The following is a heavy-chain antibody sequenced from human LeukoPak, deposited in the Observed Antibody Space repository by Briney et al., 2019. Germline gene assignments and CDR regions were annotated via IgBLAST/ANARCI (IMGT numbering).Heavy chain of an antibody. Sequence: GRSLRLSCAASGLIFSSYGMHWVRQAPGKGLEWVAVIWYDGSNKYYADSVKGRFTISRDNSKNTLYLQMNSLRAEDTAVYYCASLYGSGSSLFDYWGQGTLVTVSS. J-gene: IGHJ4*02. D-gene: IGHD3-10*01. CDR3: ASLYGSGSSLFDY. CDR1: GLIFSSYG. CDR2: IWYDGSNK. V-gene: IGHV3-33*01.